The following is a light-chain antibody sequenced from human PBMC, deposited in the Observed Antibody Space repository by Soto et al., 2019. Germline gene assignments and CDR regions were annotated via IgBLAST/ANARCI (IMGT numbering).Light chain of an antibody. CDR1: STDFVSYNR. Sequence: QSVLTQPPSVSGSPGQSVTISCTGTSTDFVSYNRVSWYQQPPGTAPKLMIYEVSKRPSGVPDRFSGSKSGNTASLTISGLQAADEADYYCSLYTSENAYVFGTGTQ. V-gene: IGLV2-18*01. J-gene: IGLJ1*01. CDR2: EVS. CDR3: SLYTSENAYV.